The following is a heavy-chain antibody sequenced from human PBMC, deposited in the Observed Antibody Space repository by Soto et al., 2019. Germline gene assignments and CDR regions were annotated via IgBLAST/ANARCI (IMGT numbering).Heavy chain of an antibody. CDR3: ATVQYYYDSSGYYGAFDI. Sequence: PGESLKISCKGSGYSFTSYWISWMRQMPGKGLEWMGRIDPSDSYTNYSPSFQGHVTISADKSISTAYLQWSSLKASDTAMYYCATVQYYYDSSGYYGAFDIWGQGTMVTVSS. J-gene: IGHJ3*02. V-gene: IGHV5-10-1*01. CDR2: IDPSDSYT. D-gene: IGHD3-22*01. CDR1: GYSFTSYW.